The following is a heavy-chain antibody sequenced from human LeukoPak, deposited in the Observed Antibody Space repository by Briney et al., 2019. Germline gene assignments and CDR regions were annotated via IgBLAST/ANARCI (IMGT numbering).Heavy chain of an antibody. CDR1: GYTFTGYY. CDR2: INPKSGGT. V-gene: IGHV1-2*02. Sequence: ASVKVSCKASGYTFTGYYLHWVRQAPGQGLEWMGWINPKSGGTNYAQKFQGRVTMTRDTSIDTAYMELSRLRSDDTAVYYCARDDGSGSLTKDWGQGTLVTVSS. CDR3: ARDDGSGSLTKD. J-gene: IGHJ4*02. D-gene: IGHD3-10*01.